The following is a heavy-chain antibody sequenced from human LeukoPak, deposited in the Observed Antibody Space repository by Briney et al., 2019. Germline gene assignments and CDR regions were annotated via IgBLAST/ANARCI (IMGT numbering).Heavy chain of an antibody. V-gene: IGHV3-7*01. CDR3: TRDVVGSLDY. CDR2: IKGDESAR. D-gene: IGHD1-26*01. Sequence: PGGSLRLSCAASGFTFSTYWMAWVRQARGKGLEWVANIKGDESARHQADSVKGRFTISRDNAQNSVYLQMSSLRGEDTAVYYCTRDVVGSLDYWGQGTPVTVSS. J-gene: IGHJ4*02. CDR1: GFTFSTYW.